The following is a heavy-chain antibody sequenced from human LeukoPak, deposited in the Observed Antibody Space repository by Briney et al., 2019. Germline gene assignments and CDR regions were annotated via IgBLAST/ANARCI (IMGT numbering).Heavy chain of an antibody. J-gene: IGHJ4*02. Sequence: GRSLRLSCAASGFTFSSYGMHWVRQAPGKGLEWVASIKQDGGETFYVDSVKGRFTISRDNAKNSLYLQMNSLRAEDTAVYYCTREDHSNYNYWGQGTLVTVSS. CDR1: GFTFSSYG. CDR3: TREDHSNYNY. D-gene: IGHD4-11*01. CDR2: IKQDGGET. V-gene: IGHV3-7*01.